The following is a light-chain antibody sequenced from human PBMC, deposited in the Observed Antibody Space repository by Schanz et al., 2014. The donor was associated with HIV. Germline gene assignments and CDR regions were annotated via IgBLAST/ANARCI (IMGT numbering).Light chain of an antibody. CDR3: QQYNDWPPIT. Sequence: EIVLTQSPGTLSLSPGESATLSCRASQSVFSNFLAWYQQRPGQAPRLLIYGASTRVTGIPARFSGSGSGTEFTLTISSLQSEDFAVYYCQQYNDWPPITFGQGTRLEIK. J-gene: IGKJ5*01. V-gene: IGKV3-15*01. CDR1: QSVFSN. CDR2: GAS.